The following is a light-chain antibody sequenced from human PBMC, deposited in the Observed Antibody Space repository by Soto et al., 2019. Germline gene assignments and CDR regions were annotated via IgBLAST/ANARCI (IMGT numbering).Light chain of an antibody. CDR2: GVT. V-gene: IGLV2-8*01. CDR1: SSDVGGYNY. Sequence: QSALTQPPSASGSPGQSVTISCTGTSSDVGGYNYVSWYQQHPGKAPKLLIYGVTERPSGVPDRFSGSKSGNTASLTVSGLQAEDEADYYCYSYAGTLSYAGSNNYLFGTGTKVTVL. CDR3: YSYAGTLSYAGSNNYL. J-gene: IGLJ1*01.